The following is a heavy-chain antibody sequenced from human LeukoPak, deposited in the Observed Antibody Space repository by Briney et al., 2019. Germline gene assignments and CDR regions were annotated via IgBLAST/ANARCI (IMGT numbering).Heavy chain of an antibody. CDR1: GFTFGNAW. Sequence: PGGSLRLSCTASGFTFGNAWMNWVRQAPGKGLEWVGRIKTKADGETTEYAAPVKGRFTISRDDSKNTLYLQMNSLKTEDTAVYYCTSRVTTTNDYWGQGTLVTVSS. CDR3: TSRVTTTNDY. J-gene: IGHJ4*02. CDR2: IKTKADGETT. V-gene: IGHV3-15*01. D-gene: IGHD4-17*01.